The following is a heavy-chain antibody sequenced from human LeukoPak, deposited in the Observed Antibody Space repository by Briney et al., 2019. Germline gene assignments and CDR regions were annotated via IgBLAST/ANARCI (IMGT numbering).Heavy chain of an antibody. CDR3: ARALYSSSSFFSYYYYMDV. Sequence: ASVKVSCKASGYTFTSYDINWVRQATGQGLEWMGWTNPNSGNTGYAQKFQGRVTMTRNTSISTAYMELSSLRSEDTAVYYCARALYSSSSFFSYYYYMDVWGKGTTVTVSS. CDR1: GYTFTSYD. CDR2: TNPNSGNT. J-gene: IGHJ6*03. V-gene: IGHV1-8*01. D-gene: IGHD6-6*01.